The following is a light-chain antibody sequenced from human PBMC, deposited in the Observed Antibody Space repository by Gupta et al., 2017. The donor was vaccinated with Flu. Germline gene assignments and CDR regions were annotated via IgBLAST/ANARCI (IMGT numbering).Light chain of an antibody. CDR3: QQYGSSPWT. CDR2: GAS. CDR1: QSVSSSY. J-gene: IGKJ1*01. V-gene: IGKV3-20*01. Sequence: SPGERATPSCRASQSVSSSYLAWYQQKPGQAPRLLIYGASSRATGIPDRFSGSGSGTDFTLTISRLEPEDFAVYYCQQYGSSPWTFGQGSXVEIK.